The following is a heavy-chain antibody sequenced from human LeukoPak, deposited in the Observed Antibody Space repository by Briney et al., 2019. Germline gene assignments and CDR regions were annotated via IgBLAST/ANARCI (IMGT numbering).Heavy chain of an antibody. Sequence: SETLYLTCTVSGGSISSYYWSWIRQPPGKGLEWIGYIYYSGSTNYNPSLKSRVTISVDTSKNQFSLKLSSVTAADTAVYYCARDQQGYFDYWGQGTLVTVSS. V-gene: IGHV4-59*01. J-gene: IGHJ4*02. CDR1: GGSISSYY. CDR3: ARDQQGYFDY. CDR2: IYYSGST. D-gene: IGHD6-13*01.